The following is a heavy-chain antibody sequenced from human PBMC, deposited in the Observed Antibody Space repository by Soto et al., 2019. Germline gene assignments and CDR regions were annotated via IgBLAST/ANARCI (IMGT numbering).Heavy chain of an antibody. V-gene: IGHV3-23*01. Sequence: ETLSLTCAVYGGSFSGYYMSWVRQAPGKGLEWVSAISGSGGSTYYADSVKGRFTISRDNSKNTLYLQMNSLRAEDTAVYYCAKGSLVVIIPSCFDYWGQGKLVTVSS. J-gene: IGHJ4*02. CDR3: AKGSLVVIIPSCFDY. D-gene: IGHD3-3*01. CDR2: ISGSGGST. CDR1: GGSFSGYY.